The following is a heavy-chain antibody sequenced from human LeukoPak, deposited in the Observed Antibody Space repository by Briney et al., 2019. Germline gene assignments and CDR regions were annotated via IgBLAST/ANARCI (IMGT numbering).Heavy chain of an antibody. CDR1: GFTFNLYT. D-gene: IGHD6-19*01. Sequence: SGGSLRLSCAVSGFTFNLYTLHWVRQAPGKGLGWVSYISSSGDTRYYADSVKGRFTISRDNAKNSLYLQMNSLRAEDTAVYYCATLTVASTFDYWGQGALVTVSS. CDR2: ISSSGDTR. V-gene: IGHV3-48*03. CDR3: ATLTVASTFDY. J-gene: IGHJ4*02.